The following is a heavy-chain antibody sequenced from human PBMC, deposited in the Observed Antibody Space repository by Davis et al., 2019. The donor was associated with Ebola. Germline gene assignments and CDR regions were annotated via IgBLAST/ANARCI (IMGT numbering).Heavy chain of an antibody. Sequence: GESLKISCAASGFTFSSYSMNWVRQAPGKGLEWVSSISSSSSCIYYADSVKGRFTISRDNAKNSLYLQMNSLRAEDTAVYYCARGDSGWYYYYGMDVWGQGTTVTVSS. CDR1: GFTFSSYS. V-gene: IGHV3-21*01. D-gene: IGHD6-19*01. CDR2: ISSSSSCI. J-gene: IGHJ6*02. CDR3: ARGDSGWYYYYGMDV.